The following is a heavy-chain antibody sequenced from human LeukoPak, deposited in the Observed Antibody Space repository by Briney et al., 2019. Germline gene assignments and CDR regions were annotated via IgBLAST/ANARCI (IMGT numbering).Heavy chain of an antibody. V-gene: IGHV4-34*01. D-gene: IGHD2-2*01. CDR2: INHSGST. J-gene: IGHJ4*02. Sequence: SETLSLTCAVYGGSFSGYYWSWIRQPPGKGLEWIGEINHSGSTNYNPSLKSRVTISVDTSKNQFSLKLSSVTAADTAVYYCNRGYCSSTSCYGDPGGDYWGQGTLVTVSS. CDR3: NRGYCSSTSCYGDPGGDY. CDR1: GGSFSGYY.